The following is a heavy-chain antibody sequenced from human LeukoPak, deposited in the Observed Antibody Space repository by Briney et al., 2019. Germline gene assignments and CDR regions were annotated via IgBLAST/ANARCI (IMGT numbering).Heavy chain of an antibody. D-gene: IGHD3-22*01. J-gene: IGHJ4*02. V-gene: IGHV4-34*01. Sequence: SETLSLTCAVYGGSFSGHYWSWIRQPPGKGLEWIGEINHSGSANYNPSLKSRVTISVDTSKNQFSLKLSSVTAADTAVYYCASLSSGYPSFDYWGQGTLVTVSS. CDR3: ASLSSGYPSFDY. CDR2: INHSGSA. CDR1: GGSFSGHY.